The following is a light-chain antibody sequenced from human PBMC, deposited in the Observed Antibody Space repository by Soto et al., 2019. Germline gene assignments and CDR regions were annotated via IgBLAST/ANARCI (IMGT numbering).Light chain of an antibody. CDR1: ESIRTW. V-gene: IGKV1-39*01. Sequence: GDRVTITCRASESIRTWLAWYQLKPGKPPRLLIYAASSLQSGVPSRFSGSGSGTDFTLTISSLQPEDFATYSCPQSYNTAHSSGQGTKVDIK. J-gene: IGKJ1*01. CDR3: PQSYNTAHS. CDR2: AAS.